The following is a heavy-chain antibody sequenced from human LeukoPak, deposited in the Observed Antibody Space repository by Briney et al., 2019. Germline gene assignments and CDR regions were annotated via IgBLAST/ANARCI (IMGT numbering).Heavy chain of an antibody. D-gene: IGHD3-22*01. CDR1: GFTFSNHA. CDR2: IGGGGVAI. Sequence: GGSLGLSCAASGFTFSNHAMSWVRQAPGKGLQWVSAIGGGGVAIYYADSVKGRFTISRDNSKNTLYLQMNSLRAEDTAVYYCAKDGFDYYDSSGYYYFNYWGQGTLVTVSS. CDR3: AKDGFDYYDSSGYYYFNY. V-gene: IGHV3-23*01. J-gene: IGHJ4*02.